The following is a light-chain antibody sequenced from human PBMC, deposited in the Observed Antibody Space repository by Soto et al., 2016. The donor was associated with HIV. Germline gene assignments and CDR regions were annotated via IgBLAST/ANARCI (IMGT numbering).Light chain of an antibody. CDR3: QSVDSSGTYRV. Sequence: SYELTQPPSVSVSPGQTARITCSGDALPKQYAYWYQQKPGQAPVLVIYKDSERPSGIPERFSGSSSGTTVTLTISGAQAEDEADYYCQSVDSSGTYRVFGGGTKLTV. CDR2: KDS. V-gene: IGLV3-25*03. CDR1: ALPKQY. J-gene: IGLJ2*01.